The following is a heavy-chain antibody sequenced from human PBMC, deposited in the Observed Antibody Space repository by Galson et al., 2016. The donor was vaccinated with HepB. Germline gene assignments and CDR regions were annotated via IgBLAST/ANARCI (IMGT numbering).Heavy chain of an antibody. CDR1: GGTFTSYA. CDR2: IIPIFGTS. V-gene: IGHV1-69*13. Sequence: SVKVSCKASGGTFTSYAISWVRQAPGQGLEWMGGIIPIFGTSNYAQKFQGRVTITADESTSTAYMELSSLRSEDTAVYYCARVRDGYNHYYYYGTDVWGQGTTVTVSS. CDR3: ARVRDGYNHYYYYGTDV. J-gene: IGHJ6*02. D-gene: IGHD5-24*01.